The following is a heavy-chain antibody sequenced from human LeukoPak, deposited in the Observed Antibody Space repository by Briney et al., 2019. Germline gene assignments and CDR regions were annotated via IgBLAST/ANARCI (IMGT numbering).Heavy chain of an antibody. J-gene: IGHJ4*02. CDR3: ARKAPSTGYYDY. V-gene: IGHV1-46*01. CDR1: GYSLTNYC. CDR2: LNLSGDGA. Sequence: AAVKVSCKASGYSLTNYCMHWGRQAPGQGHEWMGVLNLSGDGASYTQTFPGRVTMTRDMSTSTVFMELSSLRSEAAAVYFCARKAPSTGYYDYWGQGTLVTVSS. D-gene: IGHD1-1*01.